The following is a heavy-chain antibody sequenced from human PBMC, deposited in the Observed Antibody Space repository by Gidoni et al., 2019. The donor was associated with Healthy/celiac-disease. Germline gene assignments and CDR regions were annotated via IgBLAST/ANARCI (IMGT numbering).Heavy chain of an antibody. D-gene: IGHD2-2*01. CDR1: GFTFSSYA. CDR2: ISGSGGST. Sequence: EVQLLESGGGLVQPGGSLRLSCAASGFTFSSYAMSWVRQAPGKGLGWVSAISGSGGSTYYADSVKGRFTISRDNSKNTLYLQMNSLRAEDTAVYYCASPGVPTKNYYYYYGMDVWGQGTTVTVSS. CDR3: ASPGVPTKNYYYYYGMDV. J-gene: IGHJ6*02. V-gene: IGHV3-23*01.